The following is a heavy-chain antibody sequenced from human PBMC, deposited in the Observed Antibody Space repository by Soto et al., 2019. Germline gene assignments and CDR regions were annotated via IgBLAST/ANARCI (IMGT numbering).Heavy chain of an antibody. V-gene: IGHV3-21*01. Sequence: PGGSLRLSCAASGFTFSSYSMNWVRQAPGKGLEWVSSISSSSSYIYYADSVKGRFTISRDNAKNSLYLQMNSLRAEDTAVYYCARVSETVTIAGPIYYYGMDVWGQGTTVTVSS. D-gene: IGHD4-17*01. CDR3: ARVSETVTIAGPIYYYGMDV. CDR1: GFTFSSYS. CDR2: ISSSSSYI. J-gene: IGHJ6*02.